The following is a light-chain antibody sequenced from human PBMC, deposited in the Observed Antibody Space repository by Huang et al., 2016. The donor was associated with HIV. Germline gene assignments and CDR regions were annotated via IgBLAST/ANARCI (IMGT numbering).Light chain of an antibody. CDR1: QGVHNF. J-gene: IGKJ1*01. CDR2: AAS. Sequence: DIQMTQSPFAMSAPVGGRVTITCRASQGVHNFLAWFQQKSGKVPKRLIYAASNLQSGVPSRFFGRGSGTDFTLTITNLEPEDSATYFCLQYYTFPWTFGRGTKVK. V-gene: IGKV1-17*03. CDR3: LQYYTFPWT.